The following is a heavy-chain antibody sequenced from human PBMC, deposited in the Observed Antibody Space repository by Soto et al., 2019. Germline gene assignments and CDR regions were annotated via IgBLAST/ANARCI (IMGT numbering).Heavy chain of an antibody. CDR2: INWNDDE. J-gene: IGHJ3*02. Sequence: QITLKESGPTLVKPTQTLTLTCTFSGFSLNTRAVGVGWIRQAPGKALEWLALINWNDDERYSPSLKDRLTITKETSKNPVVLTMTNIGPVDTATYYCAHRHDLGGFDIWGKGTAVTVSS. D-gene: IGHD2-15*01. V-gene: IGHV2-5*01. CDR3: AHRHDLGGFDI. CDR1: GFSLNTRAVG.